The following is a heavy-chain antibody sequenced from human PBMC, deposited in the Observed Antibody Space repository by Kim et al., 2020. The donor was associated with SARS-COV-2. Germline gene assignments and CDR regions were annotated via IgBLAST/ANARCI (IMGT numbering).Heavy chain of an antibody. V-gene: IGHV1-8*01. CDR3: ARVPGPIAAAGTADYYGMDV. CDR2: MNPNSGNT. J-gene: IGHJ6*02. CDR1: GYTFTSYD. D-gene: IGHD6-13*01. Sequence: ASVKVSCKASGYTFTSYDINWVRQATGQGLEWMGWMNPNSGNTGYAQKFQGRVTMTRNTSISTAYMELSSLRSEDTAVYYCARVPGPIAAAGTADYYGMDVWGQGTTVTVSS.